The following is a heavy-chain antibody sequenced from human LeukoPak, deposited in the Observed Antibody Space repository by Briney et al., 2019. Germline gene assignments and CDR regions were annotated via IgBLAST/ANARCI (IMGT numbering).Heavy chain of an antibody. CDR3: ARWATPASNWFDP. V-gene: IGHV1-2*02. CDR1: GYTFTGYY. J-gene: IGHJ5*02. Sequence: ASVKVSCKASGYTFTGYYMHWVRQAPGQGLEWMGWINPNSGGTNYAQKFQGRVTMTRDTSISTAYMELSRLRSDDTAVYYCARWATPASNWFDPWGQGTPVTVSS. CDR2: INPNSGGT. D-gene: IGHD5-12*01.